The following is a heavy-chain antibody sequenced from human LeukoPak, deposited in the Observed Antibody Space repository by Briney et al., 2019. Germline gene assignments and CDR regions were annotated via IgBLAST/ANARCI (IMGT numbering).Heavy chain of an antibody. CDR1: GYSFTSYW. CDR3: ARVGMGYCSSTGGPRLYYYYYMDV. D-gene: IGHD2-2*01. CDR2: IYPGDSDT. V-gene: IGHV5-51*01. J-gene: IGHJ6*03. Sequence: GESLKISCKGSGYSFTSYWIGWVRQMPGKGLEWMGIIYPGDSDTRYSPSFQGQVAISADKSLSTASLQWSSLKASDTATYYCARVGMGYCSSTGGPRLYYYYYMDVWGKGTTVTVSS.